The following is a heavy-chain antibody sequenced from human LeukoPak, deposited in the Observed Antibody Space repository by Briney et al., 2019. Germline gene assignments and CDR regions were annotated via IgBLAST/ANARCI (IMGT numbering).Heavy chain of an antibody. Sequence: GGTLRLSCAASGFTFSRYGMSWVRQAPGKGLEWVSAISGSGGSTYYADSAKGRFTISRDNSKNTLYLQINSLRAEDTAVYYCAKDRLPGIVVADRDYWGQGTLVTVSS. J-gene: IGHJ4*02. V-gene: IGHV3-23*01. CDR3: AKDRLPGIVVADRDY. D-gene: IGHD6-19*01. CDR1: GFTFSRYG. CDR2: ISGSGGST.